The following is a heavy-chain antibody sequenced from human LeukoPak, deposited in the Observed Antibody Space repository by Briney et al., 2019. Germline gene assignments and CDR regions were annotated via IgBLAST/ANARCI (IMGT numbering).Heavy chain of an antibody. V-gene: IGHV3-7*01. J-gene: IGHJ3*02. CDR2: IKRDGSEK. CDR3: ATTQRTSGVYGNAFDI. Sequence: GGSLRLSCAASGFTFSSSWMSWGREAPGKGLGWVANIKRDGSEKYYVDSVKGRFTISRDNAKKSLFLQHNGLRADDTAVYYCATTQRTSGVYGNAFDIWGQGTMATVPS. D-gene: IGHD6-19*01. CDR1: GFTFSSSW.